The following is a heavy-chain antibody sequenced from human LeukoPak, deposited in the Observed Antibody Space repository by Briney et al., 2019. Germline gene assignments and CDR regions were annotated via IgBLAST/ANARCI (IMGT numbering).Heavy chain of an antibody. V-gene: IGHV4-4*07. CDR3: AGRRSGNYGYYYYMDV. J-gene: IGHJ6*03. Sequence: SETLSLTCTVSGGSISSYYWSWIRQPAGKGLEWIGRIYSSGSTNYSPSLKSRVTMSVDTSKNQFSLKLNSVTAADTAVYYCAGRRSGNYGYYYYMDVWGKGTTVTVSS. CDR1: GGSISSYY. D-gene: IGHD1-26*01. CDR2: IYSSGST.